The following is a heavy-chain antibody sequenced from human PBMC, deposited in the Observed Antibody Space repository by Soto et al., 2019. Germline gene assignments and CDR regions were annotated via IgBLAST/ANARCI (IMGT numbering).Heavy chain of an antibody. CDR2: IYYSGST. J-gene: IGHJ5*02. CDR1: GCYLSSFY. CDR3: ERELRLSSWYLIDP. Sequence: SETLSLTCTFSGCYLSSFYWILIRQPPGKGLEWIGYIYYSGSTNYNPSLKSRVTISVDTSKNQFSLKLSSVTAADTAVYYCERELRLSSWYLIDPWGQGTLVTVSS. D-gene: IGHD6-13*01. V-gene: IGHV4-59*01.